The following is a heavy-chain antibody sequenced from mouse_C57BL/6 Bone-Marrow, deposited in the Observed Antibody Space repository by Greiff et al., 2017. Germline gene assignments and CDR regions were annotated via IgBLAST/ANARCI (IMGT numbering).Heavy chain of an antibody. CDR3: ARGEVSVGSGNRYFDV. Sequence: VQLQQSGAELVKPGASVKISCKASGYAFSSYWMDWVKQRPGQGLEWIGQIYPGDGDTNYNGKFKGKATMTADKSSSTAYMQLSSLTSEDSAVYFCARGEVSVGSGNRYFDVWGTGNTVTVSA. CDR1: GYAFSSYW. J-gene: IGHJ1*03. V-gene: IGHV1-80*01. D-gene: IGHD1-1*01. CDR2: IYPGDGDT.